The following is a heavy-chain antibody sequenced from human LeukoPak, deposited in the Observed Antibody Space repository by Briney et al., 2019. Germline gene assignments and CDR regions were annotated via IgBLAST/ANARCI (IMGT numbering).Heavy chain of an antibody. CDR2: IWYDGSNK. Sequence: PGGSLRLSCAASGFTFSSYGMHWVRQAPGKGLEWVAVIWYDGSNKYYADSVKGRFTISRDNSKNTLYLQMNSLRAEDTAVYYCATDGAGTATVNFDYWGQGTLVTVSS. J-gene: IGHJ4*02. V-gene: IGHV3-33*01. D-gene: IGHD5-18*01. CDR3: ATDGAGTATVNFDY. CDR1: GFTFSSYG.